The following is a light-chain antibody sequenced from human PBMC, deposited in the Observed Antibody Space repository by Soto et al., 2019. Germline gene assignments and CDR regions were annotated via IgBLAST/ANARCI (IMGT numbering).Light chain of an antibody. CDR2: GAS. CDR3: QQCGSSPIT. V-gene: IGKV3-20*01. J-gene: IGKJ5*01. Sequence: EIVLIQSPATLSLSPGERATLSCRASQSVSSSYLAWYQQKPGQAPRLLIYGASSRATGIPDRFSGSGSGTDFTLTISRLEPEDFALYYCQQCGSSPITFGQGTRLEIK. CDR1: QSVSSSY.